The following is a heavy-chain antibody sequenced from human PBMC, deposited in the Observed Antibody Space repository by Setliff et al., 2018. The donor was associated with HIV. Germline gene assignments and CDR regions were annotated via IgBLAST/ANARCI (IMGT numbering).Heavy chain of an antibody. J-gene: IGHJ4*02. Sequence: LKISCQGSGYSFTSYWIGWVRQMPGKGLEWMGLIHPIDSDVRYSPSFQSQVTMSADKSISTAYLQWTSLKVSDTAMYYCVRRVGGRGYYFDYWGQGTPVTVS. V-gene: IGHV5-51*01. CDR1: GYSFTSYW. CDR2: IHPIDSDV. CDR3: VRRVGGRGYYFDY. D-gene: IGHD3-10*01.